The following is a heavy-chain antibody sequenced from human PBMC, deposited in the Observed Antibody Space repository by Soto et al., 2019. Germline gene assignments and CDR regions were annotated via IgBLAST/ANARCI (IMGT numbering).Heavy chain of an antibody. CDR3: AHSKYSRSSFDY. CDR2: IYWDDDR. V-gene: IGHV2-5*02. CDR1: GFSLSTNDVG. J-gene: IGHJ4*02. D-gene: IGHD6-6*01. Sequence: QITLKESGPTLVKPTQTLTLTCTFSGFSLSTNDVGVGWIRQPPGKALEWLALIYWDDDRRYSPSLKSRLTITKDTSKNQVVLTMNNMDPVDTATYCCAHSKYSRSSFDYWGQGTLVTLSS.